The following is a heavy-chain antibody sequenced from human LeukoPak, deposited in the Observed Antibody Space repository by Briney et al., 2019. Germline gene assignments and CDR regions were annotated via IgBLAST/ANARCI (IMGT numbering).Heavy chain of an antibody. Sequence: ASVKVSCKASGGTFSNYDINWVRQATGQGLEWMGWMNPNSGNTGYAQKFQGRVTITRNTSISTAYMELSSLRSEDTAVYYCARLSEHGTFDIWGQGTMVTVSS. CDR3: ARLSEHGTFDI. CDR1: GGTFSNYD. CDR2: MNPNSGNT. D-gene: IGHD1/OR15-1a*01. V-gene: IGHV1-8*03. J-gene: IGHJ3*02.